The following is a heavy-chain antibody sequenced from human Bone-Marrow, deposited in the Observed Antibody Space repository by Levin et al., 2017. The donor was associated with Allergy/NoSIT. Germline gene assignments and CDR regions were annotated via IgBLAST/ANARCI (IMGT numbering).Heavy chain of an antibody. J-gene: IGHJ3*01. CDR1: GFEFSSYT. V-gene: IGHV3-48*04. CDR3: ARDRGGRKAYNYLPDAFDL. Sequence: GGSLRLSCVASGFEFSSYTLNWVRQAPGKGLEWISYISDGSETIYYADSVKGRFTISRDDAKNSLFLQMSSLRGDDTALYYCARDRGGRKAYNYLPDAFDLWGQGTMVTVSS. CDR2: ISDGSETI. D-gene: IGHD5-18*01.